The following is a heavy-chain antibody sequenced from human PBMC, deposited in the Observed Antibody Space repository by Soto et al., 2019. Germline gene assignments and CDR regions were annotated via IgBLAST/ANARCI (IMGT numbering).Heavy chain of an antibody. J-gene: IGHJ4*02. CDR2: IYNDGTYA. Sequence: GSLRLSCAGSGFTVNMYWMHWVRQVPGKGPVWVARIYNDGTYADYADSVKGRFTISRDNAKDTLYLQMNDLRAEDSALYHCTRGPRATSAGTSAHWGQGTLVTVSS. D-gene: IGHD6-13*01. CDR1: GFTVNMYW. V-gene: IGHV3-74*01. CDR3: TRGPRATSAGTSAH.